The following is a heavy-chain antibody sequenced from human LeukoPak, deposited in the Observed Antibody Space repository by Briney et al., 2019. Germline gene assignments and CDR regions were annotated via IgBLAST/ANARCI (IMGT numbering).Heavy chain of an antibody. V-gene: IGHV3-30-3*01. CDR3: ARGTTDIVAEISDAFDI. Sequence: GGSLRPSCAASGFTFSAFAMHWARQAPGKGLEWVAAISYDASNKYYAVSVRGRFTISRDNSRNTLFLQMNSLRADDMAVYYCARGTTDIVAEISDAFDIWGQGTVVTVSS. D-gene: IGHD5-12*01. CDR1: GFTFSAFA. CDR2: ISYDASNK. J-gene: IGHJ3*02.